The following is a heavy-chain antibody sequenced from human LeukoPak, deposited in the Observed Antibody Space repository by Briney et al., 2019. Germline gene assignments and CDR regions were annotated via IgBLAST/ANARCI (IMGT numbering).Heavy chain of an antibody. J-gene: IGHJ4*02. CDR3: ARDSALHRESGWYGY. D-gene: IGHD6-19*01. Sequence: ASVKVSCKASGYTFTSYGISWVRQAPGQGLEWMGWISAYNGNTNYAQKLQGRVTMTTDTSTSTAYMELRSLRSDDTAVYYCARDSALHRESGWYGYWGQGTLVTVSS. CDR2: ISAYNGNT. V-gene: IGHV1-18*01. CDR1: GYTFTSYG.